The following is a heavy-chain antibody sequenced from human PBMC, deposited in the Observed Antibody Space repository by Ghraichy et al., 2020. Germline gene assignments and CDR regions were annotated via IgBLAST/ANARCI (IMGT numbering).Heavy chain of an antibody. Sequence: GGSLRLSCAASGFAFSRYWMSWVRQAPGKGLEWVANIKQDGSEEYYVDSVKGRFTISRDDAKNSLYLQMNSLRGEDTAVYYCARDGSYDFWSGYYRRYYYGMDVWGLGTTVTVSS. D-gene: IGHD3-3*01. CDR2: IKQDGSEE. CDR3: ARDGSYDFWSGYYRRYYYGMDV. V-gene: IGHV3-7*01. CDR1: GFAFSRYW. J-gene: IGHJ6*02.